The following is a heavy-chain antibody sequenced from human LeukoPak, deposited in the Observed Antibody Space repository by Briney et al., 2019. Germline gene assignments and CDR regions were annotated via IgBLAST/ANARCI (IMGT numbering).Heavy chain of an antibody. CDR1: GFTFSSYA. D-gene: IGHD4-17*01. Sequence: PGGSLRLSCAASGFTFSSYAMSWVRQAPGKGLEWVSAISGSGGSTYYADSVKGRFTISRDNSKNTLYLQMNSLRAEDTAVYYCAKDSVYGDDSDYWYFDLWGRGTLVTVSS. CDR3: AKDSVYGDDSDYWYFDL. V-gene: IGHV3-23*01. J-gene: IGHJ2*01. CDR2: ISGSGGST.